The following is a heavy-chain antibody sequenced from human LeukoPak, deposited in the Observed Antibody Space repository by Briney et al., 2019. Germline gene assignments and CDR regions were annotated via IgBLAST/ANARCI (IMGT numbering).Heavy chain of an antibody. J-gene: IGHJ4*02. Sequence: RPSETLSLTCAVTGNSISSGYYWGWIRQPPGKGLEWIGSVYQSGSTYYSPSLKSRVTISVDTSNNQFSLKLTSVTAADTAIYYCARHPDLRWPRSFDYWGQGTLVSVSS. CDR2: VYQSGST. CDR1: GNSISSGYY. V-gene: IGHV4-38-2*01. CDR3: ARHPDLRWPRSFDY. D-gene: IGHD2-21*01.